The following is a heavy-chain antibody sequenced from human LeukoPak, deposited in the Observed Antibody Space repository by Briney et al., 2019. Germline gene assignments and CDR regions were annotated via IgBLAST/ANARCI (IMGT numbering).Heavy chain of an antibody. D-gene: IGHD6-13*01. V-gene: IGHV4-61*02. CDR2: IYTSGST. CDR3: AREGVGGRIAAAHPYYFDY. CDR1: GGSISSGSYY. Sequence: SETLSLTCTVSGGSISSGSYYWSWIRQPAGKGLEWIGRIYTSGSTNYNPSLKSRVTISVDTSKNQFSLKLSSVTAADTAVYYCAREGVGGRIAAAHPYYFDYWGQGTLVTASS. J-gene: IGHJ4*02.